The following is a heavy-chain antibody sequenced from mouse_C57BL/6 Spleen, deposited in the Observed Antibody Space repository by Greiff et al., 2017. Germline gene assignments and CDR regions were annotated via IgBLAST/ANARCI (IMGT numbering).Heavy chain of an antibody. CDR2: ISSGSSTI. J-gene: IGHJ2*01. CDR1: GFTFSDYG. V-gene: IGHV5-17*01. D-gene: IGHD2-12*01. CDR3: ARAGYSPSDY. Sequence: EVQLVESGGGLVKPGGSLKLSCAASGFTFSDYGMHWVRQAPEKGLEWVAYISSGSSTIYYADTVKGRFTISRDNAKNTLFLQMTSLRSEDTAMYYCARAGYSPSDYWGQGTTLTVSS.